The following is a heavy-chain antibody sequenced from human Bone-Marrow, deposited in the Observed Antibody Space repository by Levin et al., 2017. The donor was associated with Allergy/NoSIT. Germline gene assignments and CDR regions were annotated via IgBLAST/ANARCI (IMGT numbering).Heavy chain of an antibody. CDR2: ISSYSGDT. J-gene: IGHJ4*02. D-gene: IGHD2-21*01. Sequence: GASVKVSCRASGYTLRSYGISWVRQAPGRGFEWMGWISSYSGDTNYAQKFQGRVTVTLDTSTNTAFMELRTLTSDDTAVYYCAGQRIAGNGPPDYWGQGSLLTVSS. CDR1: GYTLRSYG. CDR3: AGQRIAGNGPPDY. V-gene: IGHV1-18*01.